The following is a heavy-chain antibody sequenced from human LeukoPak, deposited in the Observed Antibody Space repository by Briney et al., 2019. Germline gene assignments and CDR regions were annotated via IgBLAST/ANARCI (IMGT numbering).Heavy chain of an antibody. CDR1: GFTFSSYA. V-gene: IGHV3-23*01. D-gene: IGHD1-26*01. CDR2: ISGSGGST. CDR3: ATLSGSYGDAFDI. J-gene: IGHJ3*02. Sequence: GWSLRLSCAASGFTFSSYAMSWVRQAPGKGLEWVSAISGSGGSTYYADSVKGRFTISRDNSKNTLYLQMNSLRAEDTAVYYCATLSGSYGDAFDIWGQGAMVTVSS.